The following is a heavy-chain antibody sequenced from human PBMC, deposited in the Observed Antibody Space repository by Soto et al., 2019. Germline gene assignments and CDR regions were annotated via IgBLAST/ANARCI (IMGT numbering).Heavy chain of an antibody. CDR2: ISGSGGRV. CDR1: GFSFGTYV. V-gene: IGHV3-23*01. D-gene: IGHD3-22*01. J-gene: IGHJ3*02. CDR3: AMTRLYDTGTNDYHRDALDI. Sequence: EVQLLESGGGMVEPRGSLKLSCAASGFSFGTYVMNWVRQAPGKGLEWVSGISGSGGRVYSADSVKGRFTISRDKSRNTLYLEMNSLRVEDTAIYYCAMTRLYDTGTNDYHRDALDIWGEGTQVIVSS.